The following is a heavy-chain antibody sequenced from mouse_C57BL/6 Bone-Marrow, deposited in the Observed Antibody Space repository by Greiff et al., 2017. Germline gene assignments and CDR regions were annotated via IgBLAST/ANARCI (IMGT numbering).Heavy chain of an antibody. J-gene: IGHJ2*01. CDR2: IDPSDSYT. V-gene: IGHV1S126*01. CDR1: GYAFSSYW. D-gene: IGHD1-1*01. Sequence: QVQLKESGAELVKPGASVKISCKASGYAFSSYWMNWVKQRPGQGLEWIGEIDPSDSYTNYNQKCKGKSKLTVDKSSSTAYMQLSSLTSDDSAVYYCARRGVDFFDDWGQGTTLTVSS. CDR3: ARRGVDFFDD.